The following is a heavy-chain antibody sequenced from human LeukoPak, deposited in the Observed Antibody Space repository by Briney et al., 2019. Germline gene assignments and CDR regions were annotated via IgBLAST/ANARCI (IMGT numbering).Heavy chain of an antibody. Sequence: GGSLRLSCAASGFTFSSYSMNWVRQAPGKGLEWISSITSSSSSSSYIYYADSVKGRFTISRDNAKNSLYLQMNSLRAEDTAVYYCARGTGNYYGYWGQGTLVTVSS. J-gene: IGHJ4*02. CDR3: ARGTGNYYGY. D-gene: IGHD3/OR15-3a*01. CDR1: GFTFSSYS. CDR2: ITSSSSSSSYI. V-gene: IGHV3-21*01.